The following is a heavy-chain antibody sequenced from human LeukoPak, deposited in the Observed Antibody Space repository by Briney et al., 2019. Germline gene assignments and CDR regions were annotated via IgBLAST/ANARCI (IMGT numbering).Heavy chain of an antibody. CDR2: IYSSGST. CDR1: GGSPSSYY. D-gene: IGHD5-24*01. Sequence: SETLSLTCNVSGGSPSSYYWSWVRQPAGKGLEGIGRIYSSGSTHYNPSLTSRGTMSVHTSKNQFSLMLTSLTAADTAVYYCARGPAGRDGYNFDSWGQGTLVTVSS. V-gene: IGHV4-4*07. J-gene: IGHJ4*02. CDR3: ARGPAGRDGYNFDS.